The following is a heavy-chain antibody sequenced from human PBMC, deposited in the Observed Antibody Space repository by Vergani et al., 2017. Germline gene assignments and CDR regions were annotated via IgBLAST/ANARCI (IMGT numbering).Heavy chain of an antibody. Sequence: QVQLVESGGGGVQRGGSLRLSCATSGFTLSNYDMPWIRQGPGKGLEFVAFIQFDGSNQYYADSVKGRFTLSRDFSKNTLYLQMNSLRTDDTATYYCAKHFRGWSIDYWGQGTQVIVSS. CDR1: GFTLSNYD. J-gene: IGHJ4*02. CDR2: IQFDGSNQ. CDR3: AKHFRGWSIDY. D-gene: IGHD3-3*01. V-gene: IGHV3-30*02.